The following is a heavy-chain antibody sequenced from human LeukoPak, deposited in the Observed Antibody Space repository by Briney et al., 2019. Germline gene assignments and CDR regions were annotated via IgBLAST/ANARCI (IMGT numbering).Heavy chain of an antibody. CDR3: AREVRLLEWLYAYYHMDV. D-gene: IGHD3-3*01. Sequence: PSETLSLTCTVSGASLSSRYWSWIRQPPGKGLEWIGYISESGSTISNPSLKSRVTISVDTAKNQFSITVSSVTAADTAVYYCAREVRLLEWLYAYYHMDVWGKGTTVTVSS. V-gene: IGHV4-59*11. CDR1: GASLSSRY. CDR2: ISESGST. J-gene: IGHJ6*03.